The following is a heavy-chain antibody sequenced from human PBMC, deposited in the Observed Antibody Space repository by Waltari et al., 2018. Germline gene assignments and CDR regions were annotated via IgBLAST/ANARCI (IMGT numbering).Heavy chain of an antibody. Sequence: QVQLQQWGAGLLKPSETLSLTCAVYGGSFSGYYWSWIRQPPGKGLEWIGEINHSGSTNYNPSLKSRVTISVDTAKNQFSRKLSSVTAADTAVYYCARGGSSWGTYYYYGMDVWGQGTTVTVSS. V-gene: IGHV4-34*01. D-gene: IGHD6-13*01. CDR3: ARGGSSWGTYYYYGMDV. CDR1: GGSFSGYY. CDR2: INHSGST. J-gene: IGHJ6*02.